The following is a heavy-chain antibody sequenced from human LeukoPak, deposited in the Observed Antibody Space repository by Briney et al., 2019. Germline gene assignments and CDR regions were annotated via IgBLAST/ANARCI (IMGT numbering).Heavy chain of an antibody. J-gene: IGHJ4*02. CDR3: ARDGESGSYYVNY. Sequence: SETLSLTCTVSGGSISSGDYYWSWIHQPPGKGLEWIGYIYYSGSTYYNPSLKSRVTISVDASKNQFSLKLSSMTAADTAVYYCARDGESGSYYVNYWGQGTLVTVSS. D-gene: IGHD1-26*01. CDR2: IYYSGST. CDR1: GGSISSGDYY. V-gene: IGHV4-30-4*01.